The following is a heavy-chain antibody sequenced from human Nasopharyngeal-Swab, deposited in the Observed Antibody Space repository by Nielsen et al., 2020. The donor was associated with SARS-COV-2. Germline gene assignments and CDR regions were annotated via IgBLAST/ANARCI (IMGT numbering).Heavy chain of an antibody. CDR2: MNLDSGDT. V-gene: IGHV1-8*01. CDR1: VYTFASFD. CDR3: ARGPRPKRHLDY. Sequence: ASVNVSCKTSVYTFASFDIIWVRQATARGLEWVGWMNLDSGDTHYAQEFQGKVTLTRDTSRSTAYMELSSLRSEDTAVYYCARGPRPKRHLDYWGQGTLVTVSS. J-gene: IGHJ4*02. D-gene: IGHD1-1*01.